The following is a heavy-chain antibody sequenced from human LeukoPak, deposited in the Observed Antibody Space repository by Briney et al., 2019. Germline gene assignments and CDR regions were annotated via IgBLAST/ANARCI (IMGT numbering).Heavy chain of an antibody. CDR2: ISSSGSTI. V-gene: IGHV3-48*03. J-gene: IGHJ3*02. CDR3: ARDRGRRAFDI. Sequence: GGSLRLSCAASGFTFSSYEMNWVRQAPGKGLEWVSYISSSGSTIYYADSVKGRFTISRDNAKNSLYLQMNSLRAEDTAVYYCARDRGRRAFDIWGQGTMVTVSS. D-gene: IGHD1-1*01. CDR1: GFTFSSYE.